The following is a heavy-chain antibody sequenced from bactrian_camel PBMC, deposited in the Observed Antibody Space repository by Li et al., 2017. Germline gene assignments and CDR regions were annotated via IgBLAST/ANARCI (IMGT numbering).Heavy chain of an antibody. CDR3: AARRVSRFSASTLSPEEYNF. J-gene: IGHJ4*01. CDR2: ISTGGRTT. V-gene: IGHV3S60*01. Sequence: HVQLVESGGGSVQAGGSLRLSCAASGYTGPGYDYTISWFRQAPGKEREGVAYISTGGRTTHYSDAVKGRFTISRDSAKMTVDLQMNSLKPEDTGLYYCAARRVSRFSASTLSPEEYNFWGHGTQVTVS. CDR1: GYTGPGYDYT.